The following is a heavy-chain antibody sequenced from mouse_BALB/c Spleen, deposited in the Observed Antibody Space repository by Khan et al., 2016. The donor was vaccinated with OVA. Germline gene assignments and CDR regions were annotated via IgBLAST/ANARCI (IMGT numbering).Heavy chain of an antibody. CDR1: GYTFTNYW. Sequence: QVQLQQSGTEVVRPGTSVKMSCKAAGYTFTNYWIGWVKQRPGHGLEWIGDIYPGGGYTNYNEKFKGKATLTEDTSSSTAYMQLSGLTSEDSDIYYCARRGAAQATWDYCDYWGQGTSLIVSS. V-gene: IGHV1-63*02. D-gene: IGHD3-2*02. CDR2: IYPGGGYT. J-gene: IGHJ2*02. CDR3: ARRGAAQATWDYCDY.